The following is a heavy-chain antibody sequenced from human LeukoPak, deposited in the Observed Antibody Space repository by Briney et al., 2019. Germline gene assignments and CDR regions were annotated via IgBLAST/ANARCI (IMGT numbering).Heavy chain of an antibody. D-gene: IGHD3-10*01. V-gene: IGHV3-48*03. CDR1: GFTFSSYE. Sequence: GGSLRLSCAASGFTFSSYEMNWVRQAPGKGLEWVSYISSSGSTIYYADSVKGRFTISRDNAKNSLYLQMNSLRAEDTAVYYCARGVRGTMVRGVITPIDYWGQGTLVTVSS. CDR2: ISSSGSTI. CDR3: ARGVRGTMVRGVITPIDY. J-gene: IGHJ4*02.